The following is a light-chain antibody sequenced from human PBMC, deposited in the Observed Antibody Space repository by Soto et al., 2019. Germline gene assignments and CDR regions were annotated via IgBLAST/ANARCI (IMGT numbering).Light chain of an antibody. Sequence: QTVVTLEPSFSVSPGGTVTLTCGLTSDSVSTSYYASWYQQTPGQTPRMLIYSTNTRSSGVPDRFSGSILGNKAALTITGAQADDESDYYCVLYMGSGFWVFGGGTKLTVL. CDR3: VLYMGSGFWV. V-gene: IGLV8-61*01. CDR1: SDSVSTSYY. CDR2: STN. J-gene: IGLJ3*02.